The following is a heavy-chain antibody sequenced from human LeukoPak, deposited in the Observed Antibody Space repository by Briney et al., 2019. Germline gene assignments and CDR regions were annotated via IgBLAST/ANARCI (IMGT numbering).Heavy chain of an antibody. Sequence: GGSLRLSCVVSGLTFSNAWMTRVRQAPGKGLEWGGRIESKTDGGTTDYAAPVKGRFTISRDDSKNTQYLQMNSLKTEDTAVYYCSTLAYCSGGRCYGFDYWGQGALVTVSS. V-gene: IGHV3-15*04. J-gene: IGHJ4*02. CDR3: STLAYCSGGRCYGFDY. CDR2: IESKTDGGTT. CDR1: GLTFSNAW. D-gene: IGHD2-15*01.